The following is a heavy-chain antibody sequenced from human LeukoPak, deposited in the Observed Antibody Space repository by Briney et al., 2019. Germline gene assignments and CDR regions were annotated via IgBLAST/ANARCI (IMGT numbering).Heavy chain of an antibody. D-gene: IGHD3-10*01. J-gene: IGHJ5*02. CDR1: IFTFSSYT. Sequence: GGSLRLSCSASIFTFSSYTMNWVRQAPGKGLEWVSSIDPSSTYIYYADSVKGRFTISRDNAQNSLYLQMNSLRAEDTAVYYCARDQMVRGVTWFDPWGQGTLVTVSS. V-gene: IGHV3-21*01. CDR3: ARDQMVRGVTWFDP. CDR2: IDPSSTYI.